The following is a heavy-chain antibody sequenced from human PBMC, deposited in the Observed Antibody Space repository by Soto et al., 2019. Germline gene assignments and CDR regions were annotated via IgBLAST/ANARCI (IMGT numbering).Heavy chain of an antibody. J-gene: IGHJ4*02. Sequence: GGSLRLSCAASGFTVSSNYMSWVRQAPGKGLEWVSVIYSGGSTYYTDSVKGRFTISRDNSKNTLYLQMNSLRAEDTAVYYCARTSELYYFDYWGQGTLVTVSS. CDR3: ARTSELYYFDY. V-gene: IGHV3-66*01. CDR2: IYSGGST. D-gene: IGHD1-26*01. CDR1: GFTVSSNY.